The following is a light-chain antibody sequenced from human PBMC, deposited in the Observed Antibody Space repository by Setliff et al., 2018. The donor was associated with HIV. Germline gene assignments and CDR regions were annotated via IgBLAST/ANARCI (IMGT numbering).Light chain of an antibody. V-gene: IGLV2-14*01. Sequence: QSALTQPASVSGSPGQSITISCTGTSSDGGGYSYVSWYQQHPGKAPKLIIYEVRNRPSGVSNRFSGSKSGNTASLTISGLQAEDEADYYCSSYAITNTLPFGTGTKVTVL. J-gene: IGLJ1*01. CDR3: SSYAITNTLP. CDR2: EVR. CDR1: SSDGGGYSY.